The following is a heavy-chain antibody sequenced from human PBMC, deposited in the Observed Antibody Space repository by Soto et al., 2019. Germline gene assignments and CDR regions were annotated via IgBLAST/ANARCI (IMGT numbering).Heavy chain of an antibody. J-gene: IGHJ4*02. V-gene: IGHV3-11*06. D-gene: IGHD1-26*01. CDR3: AREWQIVGATLFDY. CDR1: GFTFSDYY. CDR2: ISSSSSYT. Sequence: QVQLVESGGGLVKPGGSLRLSCAASGFTFSDYYMSWIRQAPGKGLEWVSYISSSSSYTNYADSVKGRFTISRDNAKNSLYLQMNSLRAEDTAVYYCAREWQIVGATLFDYWVQGTMVTVSS.